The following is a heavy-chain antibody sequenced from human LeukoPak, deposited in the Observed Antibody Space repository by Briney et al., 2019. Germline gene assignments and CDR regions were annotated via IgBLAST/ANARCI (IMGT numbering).Heavy chain of an antibody. CDR3: AKVYSSGWYEPFFDY. V-gene: IGHV3-43D*03. CDR2: ISWDGSST. D-gene: IGHD6-19*01. CDR1: GFTFDDYG. J-gene: IGHJ4*02. Sequence: PGGSLRLSCEASGFTFDDYGMGWVRQAPGKGLEWVSLISWDGSSTYYADSVKGRFTISRDNSKNSLYLQMKSLRAEDTAFYFCAKVYSSGWYEPFFDYWGQGTLVTVSS.